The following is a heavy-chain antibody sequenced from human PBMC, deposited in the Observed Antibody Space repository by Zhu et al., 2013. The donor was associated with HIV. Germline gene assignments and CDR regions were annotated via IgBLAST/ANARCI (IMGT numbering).Heavy chain of an antibody. V-gene: IGHV4-38-2*01. CDR2: MYHSGTT. Sequence: QVQLQESGPRLVKPSETLSLTCAVSGYSITNGYYWGWIRQSPGKGLEWIGTMYHSGTTYYNASLKSRVIMSVDTSKNDFSLKLNSVTAADTAVYYCARHEHLAYYYMDVWGKGTTVTVSS. J-gene: IGHJ6*03. CDR3: ARHEHLAYYYMDV. CDR1: GYSITNGYY.